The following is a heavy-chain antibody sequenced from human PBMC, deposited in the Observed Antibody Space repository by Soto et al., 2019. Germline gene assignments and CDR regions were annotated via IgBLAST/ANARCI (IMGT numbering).Heavy chain of an antibody. CDR1: GFTFYNYG. CDR3: VRDQLYYYDIFGRPLNGFEI. J-gene: IGHJ3*02. Sequence: GGSLRLSCAASGFTFYNYGIHWVRQAPGKGLEWVAVISYDGSNKYYADSVKGRFTISRDNSKNTLYLQMNSLGAEDTALYYCVRDQLYYYDIFGRPLNGFEIWGQGTMVTVSS. CDR2: ISYDGSNK. V-gene: IGHV3-33*08. D-gene: IGHD3-22*01.